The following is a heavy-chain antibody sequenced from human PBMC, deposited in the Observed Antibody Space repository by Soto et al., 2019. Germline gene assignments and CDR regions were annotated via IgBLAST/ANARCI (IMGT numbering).Heavy chain of an antibody. V-gene: IGHV1-69*01. CDR3: ARVRVVLRFLEWLPAHAFDI. J-gene: IGHJ3*02. Sequence: QVQLVQSGAEVKKPGSSVKVSCKASGGTFSSYAISWVRQAPGQGLEWMGGIIPIFGTANYAQKFQGRVTITADESTSTAYMELSSLRSEDTAVYYCARVRVVLRFLEWLPAHAFDIWGQGTMVTVSS. D-gene: IGHD3-3*01. CDR1: GGTFSSYA. CDR2: IIPIFGTA.